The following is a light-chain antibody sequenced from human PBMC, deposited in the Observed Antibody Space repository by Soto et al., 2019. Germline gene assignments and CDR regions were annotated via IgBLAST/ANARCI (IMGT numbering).Light chain of an antibody. V-gene: IGLV1-40*01. CDR3: QAYDSRLSGDV. J-gene: IGLJ1*01. CDR2: GNN. Sequence: QSVLTQPPSVSGAPGQRVTISCTGSSSTIGAGYNVHWYQQPPEIAPKLLIYGNNNRPSGVPDRFSGYKSGTSASLAITGLQADDEADYYCQAYDSRLSGDVFGTGNKATVL. CDR1: SSTIGAGYN.